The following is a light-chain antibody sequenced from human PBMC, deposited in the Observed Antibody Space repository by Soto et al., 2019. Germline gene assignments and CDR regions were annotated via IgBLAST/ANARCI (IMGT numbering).Light chain of an antibody. V-gene: IGLV2-14*03. CDR1: SSDVGHYDY. J-gene: IGLJ1*01. CDR2: DVT. CDR3: SSYTGTSTQV. Sequence: QSALTQPASVSGSPGQSITISCTGSSSDVGHYDYVFWFQQHPGRAPTLLIYDVTYRPSGVSNRFSGAKSGSTASLTISGLRTEDEANYYCSSYTGTSTQVFGTGTKLTVL.